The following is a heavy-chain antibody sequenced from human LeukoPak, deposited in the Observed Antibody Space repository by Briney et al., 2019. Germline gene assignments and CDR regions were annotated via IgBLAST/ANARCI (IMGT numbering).Heavy chain of an antibody. J-gene: IGHJ4*02. CDR2: INHSGST. Sequence: SETLSLTRAVYGGSFSGYYWSWLRQPPGKGLEWIGEINHSGSTNYNPSLKSRVTISVDTSKNQFSLKLSSVTAADTAVYYCASGSSGWYRSFDYWGQGTLVTVSS. D-gene: IGHD6-19*01. CDR1: GGSFSGYY. CDR3: ASGSSGWYRSFDY. V-gene: IGHV4-34*01.